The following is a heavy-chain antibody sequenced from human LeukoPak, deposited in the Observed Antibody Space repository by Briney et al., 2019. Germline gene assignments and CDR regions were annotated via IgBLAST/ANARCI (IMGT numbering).Heavy chain of an antibody. CDR3: AGHYGGNHDLDY. CDR1: GFTFDDYA. J-gene: IGHJ4*02. Sequence: GRSLRLSCAASGFTFDDYAMHWVRQAPGKGLEWVSGISWNSGSIGYADSVKGRFTISRDNAKNSLYLQMNSLRAEDTAVYYCAGHYGGNHDLDYWGQGTLVTVSS. CDR2: ISWNSGSI. D-gene: IGHD4-23*01. V-gene: IGHV3-9*01.